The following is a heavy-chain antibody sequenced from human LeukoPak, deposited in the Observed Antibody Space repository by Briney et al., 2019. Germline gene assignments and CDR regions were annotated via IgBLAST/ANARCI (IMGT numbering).Heavy chain of an antibody. CDR3: AKIGVIGRWYYDL. CDR2: SGSDYT. Sequence: PGGSLRLSCAASGFSFSSHGMRWVRRAPGKGPEWVSSSGSDYTFYADSVRGRFTIFRDNSKNTIYLQMNSLRVGDTAVYYCAKIGVIGRWYYDLWGRGTLVTVFS. V-gene: IGHV3-23*01. J-gene: IGHJ2*01. CDR1: GFSFSSHG. D-gene: IGHD3/OR15-3a*01.